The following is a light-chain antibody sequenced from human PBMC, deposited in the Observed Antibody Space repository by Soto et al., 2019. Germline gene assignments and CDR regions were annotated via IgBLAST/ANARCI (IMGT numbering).Light chain of an antibody. CDR1: QNVPTNY. CDR3: QDYGSSPWT. J-gene: IGKJ1*01. V-gene: IGKV3-20*01. Sequence: EIVLTQSPGTLSLSPGEIATLSFSASQNVPTNYLAWYQQKPGQAPTLLIYGASTRASGIPERFSGSGSGTDFTLTISRLEPEDFAVYYCQDYGSSPWTFGQGTKVDIK. CDR2: GAS.